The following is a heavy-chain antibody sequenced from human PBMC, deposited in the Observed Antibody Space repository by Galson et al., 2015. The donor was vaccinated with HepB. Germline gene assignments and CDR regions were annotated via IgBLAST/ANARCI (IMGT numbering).Heavy chain of an antibody. CDR1: GGTFSPYV. Sequence: SVKVSCKASGGTFSPYVISWVRQAPGQGLEWIGGIIPMFGSANYAQKFQGRVTITADESTSTAYMELTSLRSAYTAVYSCARGIYYDSSGYNYPLGAPYYDGMDDWGPGTPVTV. J-gene: IGHJ6*02. V-gene: IGHV1-69*13. CDR2: IIPMFGSA. D-gene: IGHD3-22*01. CDR3: ARGIYYDSSGYNYPLGAPYYDGMDD.